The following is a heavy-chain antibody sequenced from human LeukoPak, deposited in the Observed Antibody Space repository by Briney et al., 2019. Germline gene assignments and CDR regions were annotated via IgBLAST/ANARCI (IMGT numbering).Heavy chain of an antibody. CDR2: INHSGST. V-gene: IGHV4-34*01. Sequence: SETLSLTCAVYGGSFSGYYWSWIRQPPGKGLEWIGEINHSGSTNYNPSIKSRVTISVDTSKNQFSLKLSSVTAADPAVYYCASHDRRAFGWFDPWGQGTLVTVSS. CDR3: ASHDRRAFGWFDP. J-gene: IGHJ5*02. D-gene: IGHD3-22*01. CDR1: GGSFSGYY.